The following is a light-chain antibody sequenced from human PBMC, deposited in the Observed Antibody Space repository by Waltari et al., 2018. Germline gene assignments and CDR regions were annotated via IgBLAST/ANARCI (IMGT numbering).Light chain of an antibody. CDR3: CSYTGTDTYV. V-gene: IGLV2-14*01. CDR1: MKDIGFFHY. J-gene: IGLJ1*01. CDR2: DVS. Sequence: QSALTQPASVSGSPGQSITISCTGSMKDIGFFHYVSWYQHHPGQAPKLLIYDVSNRPSGVSSRFSGSKSGSTASLAISGLQTEDEADYYCCSYTGTDTYVFGTGTKVTVL.